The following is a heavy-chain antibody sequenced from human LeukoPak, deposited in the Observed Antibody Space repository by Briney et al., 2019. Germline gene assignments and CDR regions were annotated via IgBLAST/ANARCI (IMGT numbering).Heavy chain of an antibody. Sequence: GGSLRLSCSASQFTFSYYAMTWVRQAPGKGLEWLSGISGSGDYTYYADSAKGRFTISRDNYKNTLHLQLNSLRVEDTAVYYCAREIYAYGSRGFDYWGQGNPVTVSS. J-gene: IGHJ4*02. CDR3: AREIYAYGSRGFDY. V-gene: IGHV3-23*01. CDR2: ISGSGDYT. CDR1: QFTFSYYA. D-gene: IGHD3-10*01.